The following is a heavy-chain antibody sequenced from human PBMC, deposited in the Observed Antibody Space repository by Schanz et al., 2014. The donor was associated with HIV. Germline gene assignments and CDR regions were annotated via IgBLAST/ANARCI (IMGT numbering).Heavy chain of an antibody. V-gene: IGHV1-18*01. CDR3: ARDKTVATWAYYYGMDV. CDR1: GYTFNSYG. Sequence: QVQLVQSGAEVKKPGASVKVSRKASGYTFNSYGIVWVRQAPGQGLEWMGWINTYNGNTNYAQKFQGRVTMTTDTSTSTAYMELRSLRSDDTAVYYCARDKTVATWAYYYGMDVWGQGTTVTVSS. CDR2: INTYNGNT. D-gene: IGHD4-4*01. J-gene: IGHJ6*02.